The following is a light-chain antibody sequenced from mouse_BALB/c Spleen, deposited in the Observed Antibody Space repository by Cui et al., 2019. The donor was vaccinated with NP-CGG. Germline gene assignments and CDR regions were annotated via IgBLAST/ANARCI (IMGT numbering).Light chain of an antibody. CDR2: GTK. Sequence: AFLTPGSALTTPPGETVTLTCRSSTGAVTTSNYANWVQEKPDHLFTGLIGGTKNRAPGVPARFSGSLIGDKAALTITGAQTEDEAIYFCALWYSNHWVFGGGTKLTVL. CDR3: ALWYSNHWV. CDR1: TGAVTTSNY. J-gene: IGLJ1*01. V-gene: IGLV1*01.